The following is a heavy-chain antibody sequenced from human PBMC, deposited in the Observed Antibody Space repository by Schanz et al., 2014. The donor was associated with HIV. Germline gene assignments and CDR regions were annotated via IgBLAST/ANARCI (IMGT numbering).Heavy chain of an antibody. Sequence: QVQLVESGGGVVQPGRSLRLSCAASGVPFRNYGMHWVRQAPGKGLEWVAVIWYDGSKKYYADSVKGRFTISRDNSKNTLYLQMNSLRAEDTAVYYCARGSGPYYYYYGMDVWGQGTTVTVSS. V-gene: IGHV3-33*01. J-gene: IGHJ6*02. D-gene: IGHD2-15*01. CDR1: GVPFRNYG. CDR2: IWYDGSKK. CDR3: ARGSGPYYYYYGMDV.